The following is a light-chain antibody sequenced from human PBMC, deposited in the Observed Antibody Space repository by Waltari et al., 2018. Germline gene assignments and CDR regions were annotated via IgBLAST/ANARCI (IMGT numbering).Light chain of an antibody. Sequence: SALTQPRSVSGSPGQSVTISCTGTTNDLGSYNYVPWYQQHPGKAPKLIILDVTKRPSGVPDRLSGSKSGNTASLTISGLRAEDEAEYYCCSYAGSYTWVFGRGTKLTVV. CDR2: DVT. CDR3: CSYAGSYTWV. J-gene: IGLJ3*02. V-gene: IGLV2-11*01. CDR1: TNDLGSYNY.